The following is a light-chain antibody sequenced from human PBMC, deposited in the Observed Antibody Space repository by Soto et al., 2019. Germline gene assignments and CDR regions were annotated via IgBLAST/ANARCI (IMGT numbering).Light chain of an antibody. Sequence: DIQMTQSPSSLSASVGDRVTITCRASQTISSYLNWYQQKPGKAPKVLIFAASSLQSGVPSRFSGSGSWTDFTLNISSLQPDDVATYYCQQIYSTPYTFGQGTKLEIK. CDR3: QQIYSTPYT. J-gene: IGKJ2*01. CDR1: QTISSY. CDR2: AAS. V-gene: IGKV1-39*01.